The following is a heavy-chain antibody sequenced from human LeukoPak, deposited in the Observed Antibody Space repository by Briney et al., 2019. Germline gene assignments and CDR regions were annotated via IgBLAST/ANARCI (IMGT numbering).Heavy chain of an antibody. CDR2: IYYSGST. V-gene: IGHV4-39*01. CDR3: ASGYYYDSSGHYDY. D-gene: IGHD3-22*01. CDR1: GGSISSSSYY. Sequence: SETLSLTCTVSGGSISSSSYYWGWIRQHPGKGLEWIGSIYYSGSTYYNPSLKSRVTISVDTSKNQFSLKLSSVTAADTAVYYCASGYYYDSSGHYDYWGQGTLVTVSS. J-gene: IGHJ4*02.